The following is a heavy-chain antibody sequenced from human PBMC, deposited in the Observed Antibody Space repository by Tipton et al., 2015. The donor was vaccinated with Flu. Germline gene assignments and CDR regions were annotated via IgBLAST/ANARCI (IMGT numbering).Heavy chain of an antibody. J-gene: IGHJ5*02. CDR2: IFYRGNT. Sequence: LRLSCTVSGASISSGGYYWSWIRQHPGKGLEWIGSIFYRGNTYYNPSLESRVTISMDTSKNQFSLILTSVTAADTAVYYCARACGSGGNRWFDPWGQGALVTVSS. CDR1: GASISSGGYY. D-gene: IGHD2-15*01. CDR3: ARACGSGGNRWFDP. V-gene: IGHV4-39*07.